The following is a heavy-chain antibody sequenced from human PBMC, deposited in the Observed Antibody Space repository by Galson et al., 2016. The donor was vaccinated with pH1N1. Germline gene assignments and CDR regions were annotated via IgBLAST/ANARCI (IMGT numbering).Heavy chain of an antibody. D-gene: IGHD1-1*01. Sequence: SLRLSCATSGFTFSSYNMNWARQAPGKGLEWVAYISSGSTTIYYADSVRGRFTISRDEAEKSLYLQMSSLRVEDTAVYYCARALWSVHPGTSDHWGQGTLVTVSS. CDR1: GFTFSSYN. J-gene: IGHJ1*01. CDR2: ISSGSTTI. CDR3: ARALWSVHPGTSDH. V-gene: IGHV3-48*01.